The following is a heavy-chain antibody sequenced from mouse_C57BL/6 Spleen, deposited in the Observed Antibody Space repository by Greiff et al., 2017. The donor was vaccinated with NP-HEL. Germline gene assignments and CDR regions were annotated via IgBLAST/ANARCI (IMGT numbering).Heavy chain of an antibody. Sequence: VQLKESGPGLVKPSQSLSLTCSVTGYSITSGYYWNWIRQFPGNKLEWMGYISYDGSNNYNPSLKNRISITRDTSKNQFFLKLNSVTTEDTATYYCAREGDYDPLTYWGQGTLVTVSA. V-gene: IGHV3-6*01. D-gene: IGHD2-4*01. CDR2: ISYDGSN. CDR3: AREGDYDPLTY. CDR1: GYSITSGYY. J-gene: IGHJ3*01.